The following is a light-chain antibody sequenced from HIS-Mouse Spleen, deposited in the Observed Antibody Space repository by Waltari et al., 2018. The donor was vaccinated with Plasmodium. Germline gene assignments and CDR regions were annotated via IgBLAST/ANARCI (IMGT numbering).Light chain of an antibody. V-gene: IGKV1-9*01. Sequence: DIQLTQSPSFLSASVGDRVTITCRASQGISSYLAWYQQKPGKAPKLLIYAASTLQSGVPSRFSGSGSGTEFTLTIISLQPEDFATYYCLQHNSYPRTFGQGTKLEIK. CDR1: QGISSY. CDR3: LQHNSYPRT. CDR2: AAS. J-gene: IGKJ2*01.